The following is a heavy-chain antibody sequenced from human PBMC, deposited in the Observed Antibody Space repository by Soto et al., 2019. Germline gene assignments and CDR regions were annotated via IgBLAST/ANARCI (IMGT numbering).Heavy chain of an antibody. CDR2: INAGNGNT. J-gene: IGHJ6*02. CDR3: ARVDVLRFLEWSLKGGMDV. V-gene: IGHV1-3*01. D-gene: IGHD3-3*01. Sequence: ASVKVSCKASGYTFTSYAMHWVRQAPGQRLEWMGWINAGNGNTKYSQKFQGRVTITRDTSASTAYMELSSLRSEDTAVYYCARVDVLRFLEWSLKGGMDVWGQGTTVTV. CDR1: GYTFTSYA.